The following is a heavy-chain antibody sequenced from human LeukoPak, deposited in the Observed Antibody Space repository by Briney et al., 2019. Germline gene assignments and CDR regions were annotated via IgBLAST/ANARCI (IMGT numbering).Heavy chain of an antibody. V-gene: IGHV5-51*01. D-gene: IGHD4-17*01. CDR3: ARQATTRYFDY. CDR1: GYRFTTNW. CDR2: IYPGDSDT. J-gene: IGHJ4*02. Sequence: GESLKISCKGSGYRFTTNWIGWVRQMPGKGLEWMGIIYPGDSDTRYSPSFQGQVTISADKSISTAYLQWSSLKASDTATYYCARQATTRYFDYWAQGTLVTVSS.